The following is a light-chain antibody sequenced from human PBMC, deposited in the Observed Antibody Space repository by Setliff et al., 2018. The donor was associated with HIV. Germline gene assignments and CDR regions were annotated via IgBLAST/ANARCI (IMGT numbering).Light chain of an antibody. CDR3: SSYTSGSTLDYV. V-gene: IGLV2-14*01. CDR2: EVS. Sequence: QSALTQPASVSGSPGQSITISCTGTRSDVGAYNYVSWYQQHPGKAPKLMIYEVSNRPSGVSNRFSGSKSGNTASLTISGLQAEDEADYYCSSYTSGSTLDYVFGTGTKVTVL. CDR1: RSDVGAYNY. J-gene: IGLJ1*01.